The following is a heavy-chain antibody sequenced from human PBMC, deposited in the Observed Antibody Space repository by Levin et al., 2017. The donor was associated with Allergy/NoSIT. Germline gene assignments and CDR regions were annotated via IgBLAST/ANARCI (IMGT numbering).Heavy chain of an antibody. CDR2: IKSKTDGGTT. CDR1: GFTFSNAW. D-gene: IGHD3-16*02. J-gene: IGHJ5*02. V-gene: IGHV3-15*01. Sequence: GGSLRLSCAASGFTFSNAWMSWVRQAPGKGLEWVGRIKSKTDGGTTDYAAPVKGRFTISRDDSKNTLYLQMNSLKTEDTAVYYCTTDQRDDYVWGSYRYTRLYENWFDPWGQGTLVTVSS. CDR3: TTDQRDDYVWGSYRYTRLYENWFDP.